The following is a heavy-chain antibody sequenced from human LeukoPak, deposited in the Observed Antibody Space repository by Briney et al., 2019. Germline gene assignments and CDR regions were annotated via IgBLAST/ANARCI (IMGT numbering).Heavy chain of an antibody. CDR1: GFTFDDYA. J-gene: IGHJ4*02. CDR2: ISWNSGSI. Sequence: GGSLRLSCAASGFTFDDYAMHWVRQAPGKGLEWVSGISWNSGSIGYADSVKGRFTISRDNAKNSLYLQMNSLRAEDTALYYFAKDRGITMVRGVIIGQIDYWGQGTLVTVSS. D-gene: IGHD3-10*01. CDR3: AKDRGITMVRGVIIGQIDY. V-gene: IGHV3-9*01.